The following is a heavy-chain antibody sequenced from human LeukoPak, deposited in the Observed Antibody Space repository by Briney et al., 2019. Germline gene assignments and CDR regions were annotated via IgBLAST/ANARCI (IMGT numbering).Heavy chain of an antibody. CDR2: IWYDGSNK. D-gene: IGHD6-13*01. CDR3: ARGLYSSSWYLGY. CDR1: GFTFSSYG. Sequence: PGRSLRLSCAASGFTFSSYGMHWVRQAPGKGLEWVAVIWYDGSNKYYADSVKGRFTISRDNSKNTVYLQMNSLRAEDTAVYYCARGLYSSSWYLGYWGQGTLVTVSS. V-gene: IGHV3-33*01. J-gene: IGHJ4*02.